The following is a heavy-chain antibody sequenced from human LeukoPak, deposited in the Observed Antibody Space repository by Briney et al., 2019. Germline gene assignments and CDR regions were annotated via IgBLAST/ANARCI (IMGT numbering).Heavy chain of an antibody. CDR3: ARGPDYGDYGFFDY. J-gene: IGHJ4*02. CDR2: INPNSGGT. CDR1: GYTSTGYY. D-gene: IGHD4-17*01. Sequence: ASVKVSCKASGYTSTGYYMHWMRQAPGQGLEWMGWINPNSGGTNYAQKFQGRVTMTRDTSISTAYMELSRLRSDDTAVYYCARGPDYGDYGFFDYWGQGTLVTVSS. V-gene: IGHV1-2*02.